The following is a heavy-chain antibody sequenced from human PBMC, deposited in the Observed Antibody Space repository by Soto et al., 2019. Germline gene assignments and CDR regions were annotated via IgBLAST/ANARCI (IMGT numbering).Heavy chain of an antibody. V-gene: IGHV3-21*01. Sequence: GGSLRLSCAASGFPFSSYSMHWVRPAPGKGLEWVSSISGSSTYIFYADSVKGRFTISRDNAKNSLYLQMNSLRAEDTAVYYCARDLPEYSSGWYDGYWGQGTLVTVSS. CDR1: GFPFSSYS. CDR3: ARDLPEYSSGWYDGY. CDR2: ISGSSTYI. D-gene: IGHD6-19*01. J-gene: IGHJ4*02.